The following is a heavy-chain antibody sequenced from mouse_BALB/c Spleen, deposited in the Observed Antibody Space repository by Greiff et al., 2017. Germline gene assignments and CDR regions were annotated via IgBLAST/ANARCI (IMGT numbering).Heavy chain of an antibody. D-gene: IGHD2-4*01. Sequence: EVQLQQSGPSLVKPSQTLSLTCSVTGDSITSGYWNWIRKFPGNKLEYMGYISYSGSTYYNPSLKSRISITRDTSKNQYYLQLNSVTTEDTATYYCARHPLYYDYGGDAYWGQGTLVTVSA. CDR2: ISYSGST. V-gene: IGHV3-8*02. CDR1: GDSITSGY. J-gene: IGHJ3*01. CDR3: ARHPLYYDYGGDAY.